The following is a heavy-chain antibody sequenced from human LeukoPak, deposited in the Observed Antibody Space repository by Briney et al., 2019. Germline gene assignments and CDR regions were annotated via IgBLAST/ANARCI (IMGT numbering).Heavy chain of an antibody. Sequence: GGSLRLSCAASGFTFSSYSMNWVRQAPGKGLEWVSSISSSSNYVYYADSVKGRFTISRDNAKNSLYLQMEGLRVEDTAVYYCTNFQTVGVKPFEHWGQGTLVTVSS. CDR2: ISSSSNYV. CDR3: TNFQTVGVKPFEH. CDR1: GFTFSSYS. D-gene: IGHD1-26*01. J-gene: IGHJ5*02. V-gene: IGHV3-21*01.